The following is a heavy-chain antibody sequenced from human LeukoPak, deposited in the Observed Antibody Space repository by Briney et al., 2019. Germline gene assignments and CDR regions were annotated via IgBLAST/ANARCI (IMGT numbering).Heavy chain of an antibody. Sequence: GGSLRLSCAASGFTVSSNYMSWVHQAPGKGLEWVSVIYSGGSTYYADSVKGRFTISRDNSKNTLYLQMNSLRAEDTAVYYCARVMVRGVNWFDPWGQGTLVTVPS. D-gene: IGHD3-10*01. CDR2: IYSGGST. J-gene: IGHJ5*02. CDR1: GFTVSSNY. V-gene: IGHV3-53*01. CDR3: ARVMVRGVNWFDP.